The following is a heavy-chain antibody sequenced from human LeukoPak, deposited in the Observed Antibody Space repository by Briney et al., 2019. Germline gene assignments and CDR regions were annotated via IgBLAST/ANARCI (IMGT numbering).Heavy chain of an antibody. CDR1: GGTFSNYA. CDR3: ARGPQRVLVGATGHFDY. J-gene: IGHJ4*02. V-gene: IGHV1-69*13. Sequence: SVKVSCKASGGTFSNYAISWVRQAPGQGLEWMGGIIPIFGTANYAQKFQGRVTITADESTSTAYMELSSLRSEDTAVYYCARGPQRVLVGATGHFDYWGQGTLVTVSS. CDR2: IIPIFGTA. D-gene: IGHD1-26*01.